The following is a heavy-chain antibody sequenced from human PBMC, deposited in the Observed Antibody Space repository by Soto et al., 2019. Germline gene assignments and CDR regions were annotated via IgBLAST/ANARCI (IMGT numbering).Heavy chain of an antibody. CDR2: IYPTDSDT. CDR1: GYIFTDYW. D-gene: IGHD6-6*01. V-gene: IGHV5-51*01. CDR3: ARLGFEDSNSSHDAFDI. Sequence: GESLKISCKASGYIFTDYWIGWVRQMPGKGLEWMGIIYPTDSDTKYSPSLQGQVTISADKSIYTAYLQWSSLKASDTAMYYCARLGFEDSNSSHDAFDIWGQGTMVTVSS. J-gene: IGHJ3*02.